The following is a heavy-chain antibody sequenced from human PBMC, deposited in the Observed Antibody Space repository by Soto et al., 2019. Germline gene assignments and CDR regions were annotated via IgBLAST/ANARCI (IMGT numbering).Heavy chain of an antibody. J-gene: IGHJ4*02. CDR1: MCGFSSDA. CDR2: IIPIFGPA. CDR3: ARGQSDNYRNSGYLYYFGF. V-gene: IGHV1-69*01. Sequence: NDYRKDSMCGFSSDAVRWGRQSTRQGLEGMGGIIPIFGPANYAQKFQGRVTTTADESTSTAYMELSSLRSEDTAVYYCARGQSDNYRNSGYLYYFGFWGQRPLATVSS. D-gene: IGHD3-22*01.